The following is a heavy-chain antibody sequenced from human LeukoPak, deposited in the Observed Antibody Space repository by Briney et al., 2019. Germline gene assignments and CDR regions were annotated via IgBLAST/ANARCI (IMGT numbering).Heavy chain of an antibody. CDR3: ARRGSGSYYNGRNDAFDI. Sequence: GGSLRLSCAASGFTVSSNYMSWVRQAPGKGLEWVSVIYSGGSTHYADSVKGRFTISGDNSKNTLYLQMNSLRAEDTAVYYCARRGSGSYYNGRNDAFDIWGQGTMVTVSS. D-gene: IGHD3-10*01. CDR2: IYSGGST. J-gene: IGHJ3*02. V-gene: IGHV3-66*04. CDR1: GFTVSSNY.